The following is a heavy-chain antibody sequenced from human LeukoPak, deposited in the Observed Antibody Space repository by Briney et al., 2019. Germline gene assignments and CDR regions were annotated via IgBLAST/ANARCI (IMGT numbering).Heavy chain of an antibody. D-gene: IGHD3-22*01. J-gene: IGHJ3*02. Sequence: SETLSLTCTVSGGSISSYLWSWIRQPPGKGLEWIGYIYYSGSTNYNPSLKSRVTISVDTSKNQFSLKLSSVTAADTAVYYCARDRYDSSGFGAFDIWGQGTMVTVSS. CDR1: GGSISSYL. CDR2: IYYSGST. CDR3: ARDRYDSSGFGAFDI. V-gene: IGHV4-59*01.